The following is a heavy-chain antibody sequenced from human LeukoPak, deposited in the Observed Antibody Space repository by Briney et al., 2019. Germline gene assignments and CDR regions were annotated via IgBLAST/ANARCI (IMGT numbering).Heavy chain of an antibody. CDR1: GGSFSGYY. Sequence: PSETLSLTCAVYGGSFSGYYWSWIRQPPGKGLEWIGEINHSGSTNYNPSLKSRVTISVDTSKNQFSLKLSSVTAADTAVYYCARQFYPGQVPAATHWGQGTLVTVSS. V-gene: IGHV4-34*01. D-gene: IGHD2-2*01. CDR3: ARQFYPGQVPAATH. CDR2: INHSGST. J-gene: IGHJ4*02.